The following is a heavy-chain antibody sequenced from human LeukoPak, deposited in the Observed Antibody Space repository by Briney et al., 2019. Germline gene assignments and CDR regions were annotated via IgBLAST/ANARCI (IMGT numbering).Heavy chain of an antibody. CDR1: GFTVISNY. CDR3: ARDAGYNYFDY. J-gene: IGHJ4*02. V-gene: IGHV3-66*01. CDR2: IYSGGST. D-gene: IGHD5-24*01. Sequence: GGSLRLPCAASGFTVISNYMSWVRQAPGKGLEWVSVIYSGGSTYYADSVKGRFTISRDNSKNTLHLQMNSLRAEDTAVYYCARDAGYNYFDYWGQGTLVTVSS.